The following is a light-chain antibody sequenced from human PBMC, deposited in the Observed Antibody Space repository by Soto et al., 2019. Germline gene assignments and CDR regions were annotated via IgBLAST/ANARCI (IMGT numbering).Light chain of an antibody. CDR3: QPYYSTPPT. CDR1: QIVLYSSSNKNY. J-gene: IGKJ1*01. Sequence: IVMTQSPDSLAVSLGERATINCKSSQIVLYSSSNKNYLAWYQQKPGQPPKLLIYWASTRESGVPDRFSGSGSGTDFTLTISSLQAEDVAVYYCQPYYSTPPTFGQGTKVDIK. CDR2: WAS. V-gene: IGKV4-1*01.